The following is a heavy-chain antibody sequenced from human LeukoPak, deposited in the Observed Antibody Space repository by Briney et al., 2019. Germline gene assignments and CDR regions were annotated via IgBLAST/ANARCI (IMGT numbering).Heavy chain of an antibody. Sequence: PGRSLRLSCAASGFIFSSYDMYWVRQAPGKGLEWVAVISNDGNNKQYADSVKGRFTISRDNSKNTLYLQMNSLRADDTAVYHCAKDGLMRFFDCWGQGTLVTVSS. V-gene: IGHV3-30*18. J-gene: IGHJ4*02. D-gene: IGHD2-8*01. CDR3: AKDGLMRFFDC. CDR1: GFIFSSYD. CDR2: ISNDGNNK.